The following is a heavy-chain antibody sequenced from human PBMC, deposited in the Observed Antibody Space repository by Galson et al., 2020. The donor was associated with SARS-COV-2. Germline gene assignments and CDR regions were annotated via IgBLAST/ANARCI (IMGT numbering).Heavy chain of an antibody. CDR2: IKPDGSGQ. D-gene: IGHD1-26*01. CDR1: GFTFSTYW. V-gene: IGHV3-7*01. CDR3: ARDGPQSGTRRH. Sequence: GGSLRLSCAASGFTFSTYWMTWVRQAPGKGLEWVANIKPDGSGQYYADSVKGRFTISRDNAKNSLYLQMNSLRADDTAVYYCARDGPQSGTRRHWGQGTRGTVSS. J-gene: IGHJ4*02.